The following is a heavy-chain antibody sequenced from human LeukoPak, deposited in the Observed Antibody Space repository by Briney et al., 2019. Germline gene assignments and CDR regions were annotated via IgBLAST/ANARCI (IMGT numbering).Heavy chain of an antibody. CDR3: ARAAYYDFWSGYYPYGMDV. CDR2: IYYSGST. D-gene: IGHD3-3*01. CDR1: GGSISSYY. J-gene: IGHJ6*02. Sequence: PSETPSLTCTVSGGSISSYYWSWIRQPPGKGLEWIGYIYYSGSTNYNPSLKSRVTISVDTSKNQFSLKLSSVTAADTAVYYCARAAYYDFWSGYYPYGMDVWGQGTTVTVSS. V-gene: IGHV4-59*01.